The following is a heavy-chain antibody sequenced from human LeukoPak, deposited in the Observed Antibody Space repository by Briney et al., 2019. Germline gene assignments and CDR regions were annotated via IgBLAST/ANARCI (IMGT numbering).Heavy chain of an antibody. D-gene: IGHD3-22*01. CDR1: GGSFSGYY. V-gene: IGHV4-34*01. J-gene: IGHJ6*02. Sequence: PSETLSLTCAVYGGSFSGYYWSWIRQPPGKGLEWIGEINHSGSTNYNPSLKSRVTISVDTSKNQFSLKLSSVTAADTAVYYCARGKPYYYDSSGYYLGVNYYGMDVWGQGTLVTVSS. CDR3: ARGKPYYYDSSGYYLGVNYYGMDV. CDR2: INHSGST.